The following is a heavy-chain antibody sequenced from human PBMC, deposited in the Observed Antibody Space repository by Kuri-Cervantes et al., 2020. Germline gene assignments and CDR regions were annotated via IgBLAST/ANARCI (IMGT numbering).Heavy chain of an antibody. Sequence: SETLSLTCTVSGGSISSYYWSWIRQPPGKGLEWIGYIYYSGSTNYNPSLKSRVTISVDTSKNQFSLKLSSVTAADTAVYYCASSSWYHRGRFDYWGRGTLVTVSS. D-gene: IGHD6-13*01. J-gene: IGHJ4*02. CDR2: IYYSGST. V-gene: IGHV4-59*12. CDR3: ASSSWYHRGRFDY. CDR1: GGSISSYY.